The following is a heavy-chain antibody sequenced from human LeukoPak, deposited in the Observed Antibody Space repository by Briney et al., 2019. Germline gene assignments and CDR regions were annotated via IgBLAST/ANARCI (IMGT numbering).Heavy chain of an antibody. J-gene: IGHJ4*02. CDR1: GGSISSYY. CDR3: ARGSGELPIDY. V-gene: IGHV4-59*01. D-gene: IGHD3-10*01. Sequence: ASETLSLTCTVSGGSISSYYWSWIRQPPGKGLEWIGYIYYGGSTNYNPSLKSRVTISVDTSKNQFSLKLSSVTAADTAVYYCARGSGELPIDYWGQGTLVTVSS. CDR2: IYYGGST.